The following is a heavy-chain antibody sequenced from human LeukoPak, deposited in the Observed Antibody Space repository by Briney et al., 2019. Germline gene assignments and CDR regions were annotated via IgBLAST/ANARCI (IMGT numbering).Heavy chain of an antibody. CDR2: INSDGSST. Sequence: GGSLRLSCAASGFTFGSYWMHWVRQAPGKGLVWVSRINSDGSSTSYADSVKGRFTISRDNAKNTLYLQMNSLRAEDTAVYYCARPRSYSGYDAFDIWGQGTMVTVSS. J-gene: IGHJ3*02. CDR3: ARPRSYSGYDAFDI. CDR1: GFTFGSYW. V-gene: IGHV3-74*01. D-gene: IGHD5-12*01.